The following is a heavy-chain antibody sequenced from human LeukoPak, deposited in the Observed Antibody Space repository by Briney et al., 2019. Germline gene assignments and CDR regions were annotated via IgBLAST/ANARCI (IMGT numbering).Heavy chain of an antibody. CDR3: ASRTAAGGWFDP. D-gene: IGHD6-25*01. Sequence: SETLSLTCTVSGGSISSSSYYWGWIRQPPGKRLEWIGSINYSGSTYYNPSLKSRVTISVDTSKNQFSLKLSSVTAADTAVYYCASRTAAGGWFDPWGQGTLVTVSS. CDR2: INYSGST. J-gene: IGHJ5*02. V-gene: IGHV4-39*01. CDR1: GGSISSSSYY.